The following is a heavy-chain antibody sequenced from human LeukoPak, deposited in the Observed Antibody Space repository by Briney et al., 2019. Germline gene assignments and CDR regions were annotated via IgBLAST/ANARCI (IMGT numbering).Heavy chain of an antibody. D-gene: IGHD6-6*01. V-gene: IGHV1-69*05. J-gene: IGHJ4*02. CDR3: AREPYSSSYYYFDY. Sequence: ASVTVSFKASVGTFSSYAISWVRQAPGQGLEWMGGIIPIFGTANYAQKFQGRVTVTTDESTSTAYMELSSLRSEDTAVYYCAREPYSSSYYYFDYWGQGTLVTVSS. CDR1: VGTFSSYA. CDR2: IIPIFGTA.